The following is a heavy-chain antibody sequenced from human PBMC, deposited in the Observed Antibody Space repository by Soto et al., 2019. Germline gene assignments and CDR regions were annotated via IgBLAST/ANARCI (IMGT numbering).Heavy chain of an antibody. J-gene: IGHJ4*02. CDR2: ISAYNGNT. CDR1: GYTFTSYG. CDR3: ARGRSRGLCRGVWCYWIEA. D-gene: IGHD1-1*01. V-gene: IGHV1-18*01. Sequence: ASVKVSCKASGYTFTSYGISWVRQAPGQGLEWMGWISAYNGNTNYAQKLQGRGTMTTDTSTSTAYMELSSLRSDDTAVYYCARGRSRGLCRGVWCYWIEAGGQGTRVTVAS.